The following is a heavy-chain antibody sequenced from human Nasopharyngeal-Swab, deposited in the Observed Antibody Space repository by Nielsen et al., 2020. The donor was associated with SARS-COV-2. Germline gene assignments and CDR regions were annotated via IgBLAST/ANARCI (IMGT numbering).Heavy chain of an antibody. CDR3: ASGGTAY. Sequence: ASVKVSCKASGYSSFSPDINRVRQATGQGLEWMGWMNPSSGNTGYAQKSKGRVTMTRNTSIGTGYMELGGLRFEDTAVYYCASGGTAYWGQGTLVTVSS. D-gene: IGHD1-1*01. J-gene: IGHJ4*02. V-gene: IGHV1-8*01. CDR2: MNPSSGNT. CDR1: GYSSFSPD.